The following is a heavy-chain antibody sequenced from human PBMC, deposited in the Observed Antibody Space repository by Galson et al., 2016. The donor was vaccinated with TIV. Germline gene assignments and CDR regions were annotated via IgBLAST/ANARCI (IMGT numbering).Heavy chain of an antibody. CDR2: IIPLFSTP. V-gene: IGHV1-69*13. CDR1: GGSFSSYV. J-gene: IGHJ6*02. Sequence: SVKVSCKASGGSFSSYVITWVRQAPGQGLEWMGGIIPLFSTPNYAQKFQGRVTITADESTSTAYMELTSLRSEDTATYYCAKDRNTAMYTYYWYDGMDVLGQGTTVTVSS. D-gene: IGHD5-18*01. CDR3: AKDRNTAMYTYYWYDGMDV.